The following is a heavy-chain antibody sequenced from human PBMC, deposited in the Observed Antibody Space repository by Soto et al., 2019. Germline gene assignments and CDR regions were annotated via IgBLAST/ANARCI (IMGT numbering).Heavy chain of an antibody. D-gene: IGHD3-9*01. Sequence: QVQLVQSGAEVKKPGSSVKVSCKASGGTFSSYAISWVRQAPGQGLEWMGGIIPIFGTANYAQKFQGRVTLPAEESTSTAYMELGSLRSEDTAVYYCAGVSRYFDWSHWSPGYYYGMDVWGQGTTVTVSS. CDR1: GGTFSSYA. J-gene: IGHJ6*02. CDR2: IIPIFGTA. CDR3: AGVSRYFDWSHWSPGYYYGMDV. V-gene: IGHV1-69*01.